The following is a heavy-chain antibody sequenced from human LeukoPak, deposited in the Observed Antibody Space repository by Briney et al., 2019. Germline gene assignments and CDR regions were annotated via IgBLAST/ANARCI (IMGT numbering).Heavy chain of an antibody. D-gene: IGHD3-10*01. CDR1: GGSISSYY. V-gene: IGHV4-59*08. J-gene: IGHJ6*03. Sequence: SETLSLTCTVSGGSISSYYWSWIRQPPGKGLEWIGDIYYSGYTNYNPSLKSRVTISVDTSKNQFSLKLSSVTAADTAVYYCARGSMVRGVIRTYYYYYYMDVWGKGTTVTISS. CDR3: ARGSMVRGVIRTYYYYYYMDV. CDR2: IYYSGYT.